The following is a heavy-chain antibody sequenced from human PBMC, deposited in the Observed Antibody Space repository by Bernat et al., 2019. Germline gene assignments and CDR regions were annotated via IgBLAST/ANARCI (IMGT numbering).Heavy chain of an antibody. D-gene: IGHD6-13*01. Sequence: QVQLVESGGGVVQPGRSLRLSCAASGFTFCSYGMHWVRQAPGKGLEWVAVIWYDGSNKYYADSVKGRFTISRDNSKNTLYLQMNSLRAEDTAVYYCARETYSSSWHYYYYYGMDVWGQGTTVTVSS. CDR3: ARETYSSSWHYYYYYGMDV. CDR1: GFTFCSYG. J-gene: IGHJ6*02. V-gene: IGHV3-33*01. CDR2: IWYDGSNK.